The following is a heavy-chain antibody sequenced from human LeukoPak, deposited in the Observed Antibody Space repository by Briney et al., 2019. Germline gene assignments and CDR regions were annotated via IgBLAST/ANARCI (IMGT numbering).Heavy chain of an antibody. Sequence: GGSLRLSCAASGFTVSSNYMSWVRQAPGKGLEWVSVIYSGGNTYYAESVKGRFTISRDNSKNTLYPQMNSLRAEDTAVYYCARALLTGYYDSGVFDIWGQGTMVTVSS. CDR3: ARALLTGYYDSGVFDI. V-gene: IGHV3-53*01. CDR2: IYSGGNT. J-gene: IGHJ3*02. D-gene: IGHD3-9*01. CDR1: GFTVSSNY.